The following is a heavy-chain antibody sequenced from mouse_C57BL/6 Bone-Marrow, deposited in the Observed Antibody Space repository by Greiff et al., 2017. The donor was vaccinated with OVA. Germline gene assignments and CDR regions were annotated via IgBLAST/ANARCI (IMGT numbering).Heavy chain of an antibody. CDR2: IDPSDSET. CDR3: ASLEYAY. J-gene: IGHJ3*01. Sequence: QVQLQQPGAELVRPGSSVKLSCKASGYTFTSYWMHWVKQRPIQGLEWIGNIDPSDSETQYNQKFQDKATLTVDKSSSTAYMQLSSLTSEDSAVYYCASLEYAYWGQGTLVTVSA. V-gene: IGHV1-52*01. CDR1: GYTFTSYW. D-gene: IGHD5-1*01.